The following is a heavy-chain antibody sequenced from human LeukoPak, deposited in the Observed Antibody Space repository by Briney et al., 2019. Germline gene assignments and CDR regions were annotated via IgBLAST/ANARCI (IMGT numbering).Heavy chain of an antibody. CDR2: ISAYNGNT. Sequence: GASVKVSCKASGYTFTSYGISWVRQAPGQGLEWMGWISAYNGNTNYAQKLQGRVTMTTDTSTSTAYMELRSLRSDDTAVYYCARRRYDYGDYGPTNLDYWGQGTLVTVSS. CDR3: ARRRYDYGDYGPTNLDY. J-gene: IGHJ4*02. V-gene: IGHV1-18*01. CDR1: GYTFTSYG. D-gene: IGHD4-17*01.